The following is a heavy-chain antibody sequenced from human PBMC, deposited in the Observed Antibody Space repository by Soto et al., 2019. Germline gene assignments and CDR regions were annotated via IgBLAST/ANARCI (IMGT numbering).Heavy chain of an antibody. J-gene: IGHJ4*02. CDR2: INHSGST. CDR1: GGSFSGYY. CDR3: ARGLPMTTVVKGGNGDY. V-gene: IGHV4-34*01. D-gene: IGHD4-17*01. Sequence: PSETLSLTCAGYGGSFSGYYCSWIRQPPGKGLEWIGEINHSGSTNYNPSLKSRVTISVDTSKNQFSLKLSSVTAADTAVYYCARGLPMTTVVKGGNGDYWGQGTLVTVSS.